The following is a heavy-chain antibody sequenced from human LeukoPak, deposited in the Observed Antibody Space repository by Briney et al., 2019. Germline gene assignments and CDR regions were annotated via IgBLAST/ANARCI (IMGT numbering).Heavy chain of an antibody. CDR1: GYSISSGYY. J-gene: IGHJ4*02. CDR3: ARPRYCSGGSCYRFDY. V-gene: IGHV4-38-2*01. CDR2: IYHSGST. Sequence: PSETLSLTCAVSGYSISSGYYWGWIRQPPGKGLEWIGSIYHSGSTYYNPSLKSRVTISVDTSKNQFSLKLSSVTAADTAVYYCARPRYCSGGSCYRFDYWGQGTLVTVSS. D-gene: IGHD2-15*01.